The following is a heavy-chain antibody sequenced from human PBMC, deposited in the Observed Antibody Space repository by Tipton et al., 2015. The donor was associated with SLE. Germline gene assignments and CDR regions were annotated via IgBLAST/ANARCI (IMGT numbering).Heavy chain of an antibody. CDR1: GGSISSSSYY. CDR3: ARGRWYFDL. CDR2: IYYSGST. V-gene: IGHV4-39*07. J-gene: IGHJ2*01. Sequence: TLSLTCTVSGGSISSSSYYWGWIRQPPGKGLEWIGSIYYSGSTYYNPSLKSRVTISVDTSKNQFSLKLGSVTAADTAVYYCARGRWYFDLWGRGTLVTVSS.